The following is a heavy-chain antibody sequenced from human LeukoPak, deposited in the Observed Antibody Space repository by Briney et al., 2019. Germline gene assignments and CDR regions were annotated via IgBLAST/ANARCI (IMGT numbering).Heavy chain of an antibody. D-gene: IGHD5-12*01. CDR2: IRYDGSNK. CDR3: ARDLEATIDY. Sequence: GGSLRLSCAASGFTFSSYGMHWVRQAPGKGLEWVAFIRYDGSNKYYADSVKGRFTISRDNSKNTLYLQMNSLRAEDTAVYYCARDLEATIDYWGQGTLVTVSS. CDR1: GFTFSSYG. V-gene: IGHV3-30*02. J-gene: IGHJ4*02.